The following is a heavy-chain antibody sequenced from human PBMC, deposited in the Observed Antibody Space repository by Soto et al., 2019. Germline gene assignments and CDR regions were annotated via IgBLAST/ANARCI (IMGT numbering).Heavy chain of an antibody. CDR3: AKDRPYIWSY. D-gene: IGHD3-3*01. CDR2: ISSDGSDK. V-gene: IGHV3-30*18. CDR1: GFTFSSFG. J-gene: IGHJ4*02. Sequence: QVQLVESGGGVVQPGRSLRLSCAASGFTFSSFGMHWVRQAPGKALEWMAVISSDGSDKYYADSVKGRFTISRDNSKNMLYLQMNSLRAEDTAVDYCAKDRPYIWSYCGQGILVTVSS.